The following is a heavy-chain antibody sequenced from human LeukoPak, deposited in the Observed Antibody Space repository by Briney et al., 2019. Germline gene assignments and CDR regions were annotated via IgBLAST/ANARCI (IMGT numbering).Heavy chain of an antibody. V-gene: IGHV3-23*01. CDR2: ISGSGGST. D-gene: IGHD6-19*01. J-gene: IGHJ4*02. Sequence: GGSLRLSCAASGFTFSSYAMSWVRQAPGKGLEWVSAISGSGGSTYYADSVKGRFTISRDNSKNTLYLKMNSLRAEDTAVYYCAKGGIAVATRYYFDYWGQGTLVTVSS. CDR3: AKGGIAVATRYYFDY. CDR1: GFTFSSYA.